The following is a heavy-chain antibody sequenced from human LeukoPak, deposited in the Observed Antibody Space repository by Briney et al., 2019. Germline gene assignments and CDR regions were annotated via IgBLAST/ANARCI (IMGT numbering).Heavy chain of an antibody. CDR2: IYYSGST. Sequence: SETLSLTCTVSGGSISSYYWSWIRQPPGKGLEWIGYIYYSGSTNYNPSLKSRVTISVDTSKNQFSLKLTSVTAADTAVYYCARQWTGYNWFDPWGQGTLVTVSS. CDR3: ARQWTGYNWFDP. J-gene: IGHJ5*02. D-gene: IGHD3/OR15-3a*01. CDR1: GGSISSYY. V-gene: IGHV4-59*08.